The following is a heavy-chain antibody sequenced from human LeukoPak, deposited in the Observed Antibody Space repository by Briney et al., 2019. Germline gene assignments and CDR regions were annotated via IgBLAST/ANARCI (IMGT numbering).Heavy chain of an antibody. CDR1: GNSISSDY. V-gene: IGHV4-4*08. CDR2: IYRFGNT. Sequence: SEPLSLTCTVSGNSISSDYWSWIRQPAGKGPEWIGYIYRFGNTDYNPSLVRRVTISLDTSKKQLSLNLTSVTAADTAVYYCAGRGQRYFRDWGQGTLVTVSS. J-gene: IGHJ1*01. CDR3: AGRGQRYFRD.